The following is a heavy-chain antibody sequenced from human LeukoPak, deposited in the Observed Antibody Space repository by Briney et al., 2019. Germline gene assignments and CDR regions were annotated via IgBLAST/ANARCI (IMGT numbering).Heavy chain of an antibody. D-gene: IGHD4-17*01. Sequence: GGSLRLSCAASGFTFSSYAMSWVRQAPGKGLEWVSAISGSGGCTYYADSVKGRFTISRDNSKNTLYLQMNSLRAEDTAVYYCASMTTVTYTTFDYWGQGTLVTVSS. V-gene: IGHV3-23*01. CDR2: ISGSGGCT. CDR3: ASMTTVTYTTFDY. J-gene: IGHJ4*02. CDR1: GFTFSSYA.